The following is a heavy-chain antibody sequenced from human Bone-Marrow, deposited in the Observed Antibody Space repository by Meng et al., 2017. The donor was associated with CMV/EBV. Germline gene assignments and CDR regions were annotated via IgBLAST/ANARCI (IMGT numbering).Heavy chain of an antibody. V-gene: IGHV3-64*02. CDR1: GFTFSSYA. D-gene: IGHD1-7*01. J-gene: IGHJ4*02. CDR3: ARGPHHTWNYEYDFDY. CDR2: ISSNWGST. Sequence: GGSLRLSCSASGFTFSSYAMHWVRQAPGKGLEYVSAISSNWGSTYYSESVKDRFTISRDNSKNTLYLQMGSLRVEDMAVNYCARGPHHTWNYEYDFDYWGQGTLVTVSS.